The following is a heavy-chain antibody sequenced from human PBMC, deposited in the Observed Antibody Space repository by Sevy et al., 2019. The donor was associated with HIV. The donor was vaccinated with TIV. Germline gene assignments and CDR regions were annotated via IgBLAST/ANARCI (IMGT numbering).Heavy chain of an antibody. D-gene: IGHD4-17*01. J-gene: IGHJ4*02. Sequence: GGSLRLSCAASGFTFSGSAMHWVRQAYGKGLEWVGRIRSKANSYATAYAASVKGRFTISRDDSKNTAYLQMNSLKTEDTAVYYCTRHWEIADYGDYKIYFDYWGQGTLVTVSS. CDR1: GFTFSGSA. CDR3: TRHWEIADYGDYKIYFDY. CDR2: IRSKANSYAT. V-gene: IGHV3-73*01.